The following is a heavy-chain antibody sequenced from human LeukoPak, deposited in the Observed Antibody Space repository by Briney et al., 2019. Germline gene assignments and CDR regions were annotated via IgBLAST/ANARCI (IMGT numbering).Heavy chain of an antibody. CDR1: GFTFSSYA. Sequence: GGSLRLSCAASGFTFSSYAMSWVRQAPGKGLEWVSGISWNSGSIGYADSVKGRFTISRDNAKNSLYLQMNSLRAEDTALYYCAKDISIAVAGRLPHWGQGTLVTVSS. V-gene: IGHV3-9*01. CDR3: AKDISIAVAGRLPH. CDR2: ISWNSGSI. J-gene: IGHJ4*02. D-gene: IGHD6-19*01.